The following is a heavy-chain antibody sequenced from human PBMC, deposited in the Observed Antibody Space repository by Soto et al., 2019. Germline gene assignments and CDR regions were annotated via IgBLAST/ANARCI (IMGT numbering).Heavy chain of an antibody. Sequence: GESLKISCKGSGYYFPSYWIGWVRQMPGKGLEWMGIFYPGDYDTRYSPSFQGQVTISADRSISTAYLQWSSLKPSDTAMYYCARQRNGAEGFDYWGQGTMVTASS. CDR1: GYYFPSYW. CDR3: ARQRNGAEGFDY. D-gene: IGHD4-17*01. CDR2: FYPGDYDT. V-gene: IGHV5-51*01. J-gene: IGHJ4*02.